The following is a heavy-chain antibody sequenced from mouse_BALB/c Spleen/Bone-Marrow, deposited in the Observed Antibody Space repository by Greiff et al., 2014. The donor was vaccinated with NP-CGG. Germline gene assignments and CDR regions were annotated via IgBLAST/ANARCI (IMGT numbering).Heavy chain of an antibody. J-gene: IGHJ4*01. CDR3: TRSGKRYGAMDD. CDR1: GFTFSDYY. V-gene: IGHV5-4*02. CDR2: ISDGGTYT. Sequence: DVHLVESGGGLVKPGGPLKLSCAASGFTFSDYYMYWVRQTPEKRLEWVATISDGGTYTFYPDSVKGRFTITRDNAKNNLYLQMSSLKPEDTAMYYCTRSGKRYGAMDDWGQGTTVTVSS. D-gene: IGHD2-10*02.